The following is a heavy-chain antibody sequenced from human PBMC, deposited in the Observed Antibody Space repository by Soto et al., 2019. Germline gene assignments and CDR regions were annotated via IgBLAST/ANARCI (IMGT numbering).Heavy chain of an antibody. CDR3: AREETAWPLAYGLDV. Sequence: GGSLRLSCAASGFTFSSYSMHWVRQAPGKGLEWVSSIGTRSDIYYAGSVKGRFTISRDNAKNSLSLQMNSMTAEDTAVYYCAREETAWPLAYGLDVWGQGTTVTSP. CDR2: IGTRSDI. CDR1: GFTFSSYS. J-gene: IGHJ6*02. D-gene: IGHD2-21*02. V-gene: IGHV3-21*01.